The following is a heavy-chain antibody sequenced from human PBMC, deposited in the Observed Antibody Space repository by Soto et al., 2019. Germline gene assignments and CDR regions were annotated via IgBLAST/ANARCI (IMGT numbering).Heavy chain of an antibody. CDR2: ISSSSSYI. CDR3: ARGHYSSGWLSGY. CDR1: GFTFSSYS. D-gene: IGHD6-19*01. V-gene: IGHV3-21*01. Sequence: EVQLVESGGGLVKPGGSLRLSCAASGFTFSSYSMNWVRQAPGKGLEWVSSISSSSSYIFYVDSVKGRFTISRDNAKNSLYLQMNSLRAEDTAVYYCARGHYSSGWLSGYWRQGTLVTVSS. J-gene: IGHJ4*02.